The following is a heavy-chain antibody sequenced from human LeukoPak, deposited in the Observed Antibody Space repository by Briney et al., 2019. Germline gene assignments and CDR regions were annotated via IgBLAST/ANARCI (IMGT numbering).Heavy chain of an antibody. V-gene: IGHV3-21*01. Sequence: GGSLRLSCAASGFTFSSYSMNWVRQAPGKGLEWVSSIISSSSYIYYADSVKGRFTISRDNAKNSLYLQMNSLIVEGTAVYYCASAPAGKTSDYWGQGTLVTVSS. D-gene: IGHD6-6*01. CDR1: GFTFSSYS. CDR3: ASAPAGKTSDY. CDR2: IISSSSYI. J-gene: IGHJ4*02.